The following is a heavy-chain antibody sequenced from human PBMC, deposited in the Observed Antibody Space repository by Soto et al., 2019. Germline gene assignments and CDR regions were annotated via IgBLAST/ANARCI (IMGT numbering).Heavy chain of an antibody. J-gene: IGHJ6*02. CDR3: ARGRPGAAQRFYYYYYGMDV. CDR1: GYTFTSYG. V-gene: IGHV1-18*04. Sequence: GASVKVSCKASGYTFTSYGISWVRQAPGQGLEWMGWISAYNGNTNYAQKLQGRVTMTTDTSTSTAYMELRSLRSDDTAVYYCARGRPGAAQRFYYYYYGMDVWGQGTTVTVSS. CDR2: ISAYNGNT. D-gene: IGHD1-26*01.